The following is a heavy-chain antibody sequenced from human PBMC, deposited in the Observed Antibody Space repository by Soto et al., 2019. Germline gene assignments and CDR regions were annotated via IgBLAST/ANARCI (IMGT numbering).Heavy chain of an antibody. CDR3: ARAILSCSGGSCYAFNWFDP. CDR1: GGSISSSNW. V-gene: IGHV4-4*02. J-gene: IGHJ5*02. D-gene: IGHD2-15*01. Sequence: QVQLQESGPGLVKPSGTLSLTCAVSGGSISSSNWWSWVRQPPGKGLEWIGEFYHSGSTNYNPSLKSRVTISVDKSKNQFSLKLSSVTAADTAVYYCARAILSCSGGSCYAFNWFDPWGQGTLVTVSS. CDR2: FYHSGST.